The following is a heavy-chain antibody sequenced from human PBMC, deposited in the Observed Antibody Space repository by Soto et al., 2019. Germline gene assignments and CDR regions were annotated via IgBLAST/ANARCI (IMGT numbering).Heavy chain of an antibody. CDR3: ATYSYYDFWSGFDY. D-gene: IGHD3-3*01. Sequence: ASVKVSCKASGYTFTSYGISWVRQAPGQGLEWMGWISAYNGNTNYAQKLQGRVTMTTDTSTSTAYMELRSLRSDDTAVYYCATYSYYDFWSGFDYWGQGTLVTVSS. J-gene: IGHJ4*02. V-gene: IGHV1-18*01. CDR1: GYTFTSYG. CDR2: ISAYNGNT.